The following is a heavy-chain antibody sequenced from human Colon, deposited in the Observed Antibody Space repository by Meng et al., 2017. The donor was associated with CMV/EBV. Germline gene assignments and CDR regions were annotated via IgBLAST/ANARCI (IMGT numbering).Heavy chain of an antibody. D-gene: IGHD6-6*01. CDR2: IRYDGSNK. CDR1: GFSFRSYG. J-gene: IGHJ6*02. V-gene: IGHV3-30*02. Sequence: GESLKISCAASGFSFRSYGMHWVRQAPGKGLEWVAFIRYDGSNKYYADSVKGRFTISRDNSKNTLYLQMNSLRAEDTAVYYCAKVPYSSSGHYYGMDVWGQGTTVTVSS. CDR3: AKVPYSSSGHYYGMDV.